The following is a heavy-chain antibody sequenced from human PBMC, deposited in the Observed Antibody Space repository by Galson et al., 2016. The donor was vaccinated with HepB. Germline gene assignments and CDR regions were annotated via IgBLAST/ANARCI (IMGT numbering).Heavy chain of an antibody. Sequence: SLRLSCAAAGFTVSDNHVTWIRQAPGKGLECVSVIFGRGNTYYADSVEGRFTIARDNARNTVYLQMNSLGAEDTAVYYWAKGGSRLLDTWGQGTLVTVSP. CDR1: GFTVSDNH. V-gene: IGHV3-53*01. CDR2: IFGRGNT. J-gene: IGHJ5*02. CDR3: AKGGSRLLDT. D-gene: IGHD3-16*01.